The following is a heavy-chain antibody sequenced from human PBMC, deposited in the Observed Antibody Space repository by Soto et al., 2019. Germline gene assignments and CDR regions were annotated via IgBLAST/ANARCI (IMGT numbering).Heavy chain of an antibody. V-gene: IGHV4-59*01. D-gene: IGHD6-6*01. Sequence: SETLSLTCTVSGGSISSYYWSWIRQPPGKGLEWIGYIYYSGSTNYNPSLKSRVTISVDTSKNQFSLKLSSVTAADTAVYYCARVHEIAARPNWYFDLWGRGTLVTVSS. CDR1: GGSISSYY. CDR2: IYYSGST. CDR3: ARVHEIAARPNWYFDL. J-gene: IGHJ2*01.